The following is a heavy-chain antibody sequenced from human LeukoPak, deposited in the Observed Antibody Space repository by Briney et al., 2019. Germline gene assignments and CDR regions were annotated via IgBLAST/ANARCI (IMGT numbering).Heavy chain of an antibody. CDR2: IYYSGST. D-gene: IGHD6-19*01. V-gene: IGHV4-39*07. J-gene: IGHJ4*02. Sequence: SETLSLTCTVSGGSISSSSYYWGWIRQPPGKGLEWIGSIYYSGSTYYNPSLKSRVTISVDTSKNQFSLKLSSVTAADTAVYYCARVAAVAGGGYYFDYWGQGTLVTVSS. CDR1: GGSISSSSYY. CDR3: ARVAAVAGGGYYFDY.